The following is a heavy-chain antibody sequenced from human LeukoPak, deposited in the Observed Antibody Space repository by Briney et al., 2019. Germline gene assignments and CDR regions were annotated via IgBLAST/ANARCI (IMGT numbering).Heavy chain of an antibody. CDR2: IYYSGST. V-gene: IGHV4-39*07. Sequence: SETLSLTCTASGGSISSSSYYWGWIRQPPGKGLEWIGSIYYSGSTYYNPSLKSRVTISVDTSKNQFSLKLSSVTAAYTAVYYCARVGYYYDSSGLWNWFDPWGQGTLVTVSS. CDR1: GGSISSSSYY. CDR3: ARVGYYYDSSGLWNWFDP. J-gene: IGHJ5*02. D-gene: IGHD3-22*01.